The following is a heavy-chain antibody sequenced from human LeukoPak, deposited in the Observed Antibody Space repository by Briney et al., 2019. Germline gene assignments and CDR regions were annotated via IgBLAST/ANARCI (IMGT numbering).Heavy chain of an antibody. CDR3: AKDLDDSSGWPFDY. J-gene: IGHJ4*02. CDR2: ISDSGATT. Sequence: GGSLRLTCAASGFTFNRYAMSWVPQAPGKCLESVSGISDSGATTYYADSVKGRFTISRDNSKNTLYLQMNSLRAEDTAVYSCAKDLDDSSGWPFDYWGQGTLVTVSS. CDR1: GFTFNRYA. D-gene: IGHD6-19*01. V-gene: IGHV3-23*01.